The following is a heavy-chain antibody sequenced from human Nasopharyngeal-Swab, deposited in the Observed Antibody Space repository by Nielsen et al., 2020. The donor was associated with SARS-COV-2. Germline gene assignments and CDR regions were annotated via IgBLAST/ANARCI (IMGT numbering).Heavy chain of an antibody. Sequence: GESLKISCKGSGYSFTSYWIGWVRQMPGKGLEWMGIIYPGDSDTRYSPSFRGQVTISADKSISTAYLQWSSLKASDTAMYYCARQLWLVDYYYGMDVWGQGTTVTVSS. D-gene: IGHD5-18*01. CDR3: ARQLWLVDYYYGMDV. V-gene: IGHV5-51*01. CDR2: IYPGDSDT. CDR1: GYSFTSYW. J-gene: IGHJ6*02.